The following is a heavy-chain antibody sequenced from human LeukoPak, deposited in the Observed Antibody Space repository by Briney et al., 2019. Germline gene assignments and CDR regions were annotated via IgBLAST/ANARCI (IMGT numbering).Heavy chain of an antibody. CDR1: GYSFTSYW. J-gene: IGHJ5*02. D-gene: IGHD6-13*01. V-gene: IGHV5-51*01. Sequence: GESLKISCKGSGYSFTSYWIGWVRQMPGKGLEWMGIIYPGDSDTRYSPSFQGQVTISADKSISTAYLQWSGLKASDTAMYYCARRGSPNPGVYGTGFDPWGQGTLVTVSS. CDR2: IYPGDSDT. CDR3: ARRGSPNPGVYGTGFDP.